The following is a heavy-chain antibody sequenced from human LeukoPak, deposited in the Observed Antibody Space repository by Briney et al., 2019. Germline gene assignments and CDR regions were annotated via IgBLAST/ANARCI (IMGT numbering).Heavy chain of an antibody. D-gene: IGHD5-18*01. CDR2: ISAYNGNT. CDR1: GYTFTSYG. Sequence: ASVTVSCKASGYTFTSYGISWVRQAPGQGLEWMGWISAYNGNTNYAQKLQGRVTMTTDTSTSTAYMEPRGLRSDDTAVYYCARGGYSYGYYYYYYYMDVWGKGTTVTVSS. J-gene: IGHJ6*03. CDR3: ARGGYSYGYYYYYYYMDV. V-gene: IGHV1-18*01.